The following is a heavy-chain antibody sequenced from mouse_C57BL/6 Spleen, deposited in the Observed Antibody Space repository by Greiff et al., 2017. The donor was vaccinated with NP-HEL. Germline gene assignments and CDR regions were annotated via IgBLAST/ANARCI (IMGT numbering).Heavy chain of an antibody. J-gene: IGHJ3*01. V-gene: IGHV5-4*01. CDR2: ISDGGSST. CDR1: GFTFSSYA. Sequence: EVKLVESGGGLVKPGGSLKLSCAASGFTFSSYAMSWVRQTPGKRLEWVATISDGGSSTYYPDNVKGRFTISRKNAKNNLYLQKSHLKSEDTTMYYCARDDGYYISFAYWGQGTLVTVSA. CDR3: ARDDGYYISFAY. D-gene: IGHD2-3*01.